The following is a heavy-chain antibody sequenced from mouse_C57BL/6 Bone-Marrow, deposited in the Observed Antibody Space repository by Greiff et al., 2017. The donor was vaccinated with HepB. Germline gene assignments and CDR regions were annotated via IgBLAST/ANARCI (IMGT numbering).Heavy chain of an antibody. CDR3: ERHPSYDGFLYAMDY. V-gene: IGHV5-6*01. CDR2: ISSGGSYT. D-gene: IGHD2-3*01. Sequence: VQLKESGGDLVKPGGSLELSCAASGFTFSSYGMSWVRQTPDKRLEWVATISSGGSYTYYPDSVKGRFTISRDNAKNTLYLQMSSLKSEDTAMYYCERHPSYDGFLYAMDYWGQGTSVTVSS. J-gene: IGHJ4*01. CDR1: GFTFSSYG.